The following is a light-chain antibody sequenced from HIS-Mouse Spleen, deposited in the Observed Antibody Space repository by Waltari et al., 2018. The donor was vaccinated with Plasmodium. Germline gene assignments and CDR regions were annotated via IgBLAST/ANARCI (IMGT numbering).Light chain of an antibody. CDR1: SRDAGGYNY. Sequence: QSALTQPPSASGSPGQSVTISCTGTSRDAGGYNYVSWYQQHPGKAPKLMIYEVSKRPSGVPDRFSGSKSGNTASLTVSGLQAEDEADYYCSSYAGSNIYVFGTGTKVTVL. V-gene: IGLV2-8*01. CDR2: EVS. J-gene: IGLJ1*01. CDR3: SSYAGSNIYV.